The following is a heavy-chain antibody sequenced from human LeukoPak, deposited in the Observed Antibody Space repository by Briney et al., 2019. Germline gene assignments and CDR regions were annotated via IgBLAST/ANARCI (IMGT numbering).Heavy chain of an antibody. J-gene: IGHJ4*02. CDR1: GFTFSSYA. CDR3: ARDFSGRFLRYYFDY. CDR2: ISSSSSYI. Sequence: GGSLRLSCAASGFTFSSYAMHWVRQAPGEGLEWVSSISSSSSYIYYADSVKGRFTISRDNAKNSLCLQMNSLRAEDTAVYYCARDFSGRFLRYYFDYWGQGTLVTVSS. V-gene: IGHV3-21*01. D-gene: IGHD1-26*01.